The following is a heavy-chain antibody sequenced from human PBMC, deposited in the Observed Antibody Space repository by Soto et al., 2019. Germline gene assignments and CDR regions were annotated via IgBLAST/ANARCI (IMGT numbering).Heavy chain of an antibody. CDR1: GDSISSPY. Sequence: LSLTCVVSGDSISSPYWSWIRQSPGRGLEWIGYIFYGGTITYNPSLGSRVTISVDTSKNNFSLKLSFVTAADTAVYYCARGGGSPLDYWGQGTLVTVSS. CDR3: ARGGGSPLDY. D-gene: IGHD3-16*01. V-gene: IGHV4-59*11. J-gene: IGHJ4*02. CDR2: IFYGGTI.